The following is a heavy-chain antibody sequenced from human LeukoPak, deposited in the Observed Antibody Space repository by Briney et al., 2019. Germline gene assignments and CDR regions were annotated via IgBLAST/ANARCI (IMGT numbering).Heavy chain of an antibody. J-gene: IGHJ4*02. CDR1: GFTFSSYG. Sequence: SGGSLRLSCAASGFTFSSYGMHWVRQAPGKGLEWVAFIRYDGSNKYYEDSVKGRFTISRDNSKNTLYLQMNSLRAEDTAVYYCAKAGYCSSTSCYPPNFDYWGQGTLVTVSS. V-gene: IGHV3-30*02. CDR3: AKAGYCSSTSCYPPNFDY. D-gene: IGHD2-2*01. CDR2: IRYDGSNK.